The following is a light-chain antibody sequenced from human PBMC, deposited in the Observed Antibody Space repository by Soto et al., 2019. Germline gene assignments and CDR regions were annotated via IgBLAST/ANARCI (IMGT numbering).Light chain of an antibody. CDR1: KSISSF. CDR2: TAS. V-gene: IGKV1-39*01. Sequence: DIQMTQSPSSLSASVGDRVSITCRASKSISSFLNWYQQKPGKAPELLIYTASNLHSGVPSRFSGSESGTDFTLTITSPQPEDFATYYCQQSYSTPITFGQGTRLEIK. J-gene: IGKJ5*01. CDR3: QQSYSTPIT.